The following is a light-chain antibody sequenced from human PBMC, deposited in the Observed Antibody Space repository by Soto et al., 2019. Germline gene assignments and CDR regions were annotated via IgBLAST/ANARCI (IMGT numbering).Light chain of an antibody. Sequence: QSVLTQPPSASGTPGQRVTISCSGSSSNIGSNYVYWYQQLPGTDPQLLIYRNNERPSGVPDRFSGSKSGTSASLAISGLRSEDEAYYYCAAWDDSLSGVVFGGGTKLTVL. CDR1: SSNIGSNY. J-gene: IGLJ2*01. V-gene: IGLV1-47*01. CDR2: RNN. CDR3: AAWDDSLSGVV.